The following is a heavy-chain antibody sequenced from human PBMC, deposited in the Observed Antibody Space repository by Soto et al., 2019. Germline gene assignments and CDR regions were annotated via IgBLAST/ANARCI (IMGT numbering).Heavy chain of an antibody. CDR3: ARLEWLSLAAWFDP. J-gene: IGHJ5*02. CDR1: GYSFTNYW. V-gene: IGHV5-51*03. Sequence: PGESLKICCRGSGYSFTNYWSGWVRQMTGKGLEWMGMIYPDDSDTKYSPSFQGQVTFSADKSINTAYLQWSSLKASDTAIYYCARLEWLSLAAWFDPWGQATLVTVSS. CDR2: IYPDDSDT. D-gene: IGHD3-3*01.